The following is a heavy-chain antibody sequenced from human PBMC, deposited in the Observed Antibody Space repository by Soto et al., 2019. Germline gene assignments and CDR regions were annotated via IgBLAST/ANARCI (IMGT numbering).Heavy chain of an antibody. CDR3: ARSSGGSSYYPPAY. CDR1: GFTFSSYG. V-gene: IGHV3-30*03. CDR2: MAHDGTNQ. Sequence: QVQLVESGGGVVQPGGSLRLSCAASGFTFSSYGMQWVRQSPGEGLEWVAIMAHDGTNQYYGDSVKGRFTISRDNSKNTLYLQMDSLRPEDTSVYYCARSSGGSSYYPPAYWGQGTLVTVSS. J-gene: IGHJ4*02. D-gene: IGHD2-15*01.